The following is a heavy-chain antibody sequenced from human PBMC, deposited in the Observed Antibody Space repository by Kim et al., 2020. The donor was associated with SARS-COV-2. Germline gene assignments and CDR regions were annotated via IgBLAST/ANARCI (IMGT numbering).Heavy chain of an antibody. J-gene: IGHJ1*01. D-gene: IGHD6-13*01. CDR3: AQDWGGAADG. CDR2: VSYTGST. V-gene: IGHV4-61*01. Sequence: SETLSLTCTVSGGSVSSGNYWSWNRQPPGKGLEWIGYVSYTGSTKYNPSLKSRVSISLDTSKNQFSLTLNSVTAADTAVYYCAQDWGGAADGWGRGTLVT. CDR1: GGSVSSGNY.